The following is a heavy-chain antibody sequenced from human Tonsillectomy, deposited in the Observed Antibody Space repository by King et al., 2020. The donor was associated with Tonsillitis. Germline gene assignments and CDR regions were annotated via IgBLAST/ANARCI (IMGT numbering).Heavy chain of an antibody. CDR1: GFSLSTSGMC. CDR2: IDWDDDK. D-gene: IGHD3-10*01. CDR3: ARVTRITMGRLGNYYYMDV. J-gene: IGHJ6*03. Sequence: TLKESGPALVKPTQTLTLTCTFSGFSLSTSGMCVSWIRQPPGKALEWLGRIDWDDDKYYNTSLKTRLTISKDTSKNQVVLTITKMDPVDTATYYCARVTRITMGRLGNYYYMDVWGKGTTVTVSS. V-gene: IGHV2-70*11.